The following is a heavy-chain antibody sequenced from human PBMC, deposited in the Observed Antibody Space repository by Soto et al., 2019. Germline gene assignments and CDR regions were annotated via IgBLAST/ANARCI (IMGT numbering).Heavy chain of an antibody. CDR1: VFTFSSYS. D-gene: IGHD3-3*01. J-gene: IGHJ5*02. CDR2: ISGSGGST. Sequence: PVVSLRLSCSSSVFTFSSYSMSLFRQAPGNWLEWVSAISGSGGSTYYADSVKGRFTISRDNSKNTLYLQINSLRAEDTAVYYCAKVGQNINYDFWSGSYKIDLNWLEHWGQGTMVTVSS. CDR3: AKVGQNINYDFWSGSYKIDLNWLEH. V-gene: IGHV3-23*01.